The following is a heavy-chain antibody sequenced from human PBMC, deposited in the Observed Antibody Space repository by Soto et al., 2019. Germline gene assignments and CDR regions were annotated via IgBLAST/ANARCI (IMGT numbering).Heavy chain of an antibody. Sequence: PSETLSLTCTVSGGSISSSSYYWGWIRQPPGKGLGWIGSIYYSGSTYYNPSLKSRVTISVDTSKNQFSLKLSSVTAADTAVYYCARLYSGSYYYYYYYGMDVWGQGTTVTVSS. V-gene: IGHV4-39*01. CDR2: IYYSGST. CDR1: GGSISSSSYY. CDR3: ARLYSGSYYYYYYYGMDV. J-gene: IGHJ6*02. D-gene: IGHD1-26*01.